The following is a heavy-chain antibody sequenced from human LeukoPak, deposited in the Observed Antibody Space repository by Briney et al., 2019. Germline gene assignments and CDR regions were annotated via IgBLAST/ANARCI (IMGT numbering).Heavy chain of an antibody. J-gene: IGHJ3*02. CDR2: IYYSGST. Sequence: SETLSLTCTVSGGSISSYYWSWIRQPPGKGLEWIGYIYYSGSTNYNPSLKSRVTISVDTSKNQLSLKLSSVTAADTAVYYCARERGAFDIWGQGTMVTVSS. CDR3: ARERGAFDI. V-gene: IGHV4-59*01. D-gene: IGHD3-10*01. CDR1: GGSISSYY.